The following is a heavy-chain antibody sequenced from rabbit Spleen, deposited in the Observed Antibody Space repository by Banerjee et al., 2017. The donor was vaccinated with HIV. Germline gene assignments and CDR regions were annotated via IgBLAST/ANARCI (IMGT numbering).Heavy chain of an antibody. V-gene: IGHV1S40*01. Sequence: QSLEESGGDLVKPEGSLTLTCTVSGIDFSNYYLDSMCWVRQAPGKGLEWIACILGGSSGATYYANWAKGRFTISKTSSTTVTLQMTSLTTADTATYFCARDTSSSFSSYGMDLWGPGTLVTVS. CDR3: ARDTSSSFSSYGMDL. CDR1: GIDFSNYYLDS. CDR2: ILGGSSGAT. D-gene: IGHD1-1*01. J-gene: IGHJ6*01.